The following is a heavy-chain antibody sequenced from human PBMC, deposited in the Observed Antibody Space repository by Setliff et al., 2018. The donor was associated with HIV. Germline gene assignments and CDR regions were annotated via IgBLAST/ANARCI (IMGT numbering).Heavy chain of an antibody. D-gene: IGHD1-7*01. V-gene: IGHV3-30*01. CDR2: ISYDISEK. CDR3: ARDGTTLLAAMDV. Sequence: PGGSLRLSCAASGFTFSTYAMHWVRQAPGKGIEWVAVISYDISEKYYADSVKGRFTISRDNSKSTLYLQMNSLRAEDTAVYYCARDGTTLLAAMDVWGKGTTVTVSS. J-gene: IGHJ6*03. CDR1: GFTFSTYA.